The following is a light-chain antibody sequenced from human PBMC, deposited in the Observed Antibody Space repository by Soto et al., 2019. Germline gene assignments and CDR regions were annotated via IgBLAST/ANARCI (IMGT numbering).Light chain of an antibody. V-gene: IGKV3D-15*01. Sequence: EIVMTQSPATLSVSPGERATLSCRASQSVSSNLAWYQQKPGQAPRLLIYGASIRATGIPARFSGSGSGTKFTLTISSLQSEDFAVYYCQQYNNWRITFGQGTRLEIK. CDR1: QSVSSN. CDR3: QQYNNWRIT. J-gene: IGKJ5*01. CDR2: GAS.